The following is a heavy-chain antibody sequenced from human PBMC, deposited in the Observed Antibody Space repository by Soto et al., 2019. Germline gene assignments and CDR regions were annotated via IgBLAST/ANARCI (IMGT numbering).Heavy chain of an antibody. Sequence: LRLRSAASGFTFRSYGMHWVRQAPGKGLEWVAVIWYDGSTYYADSVKGRFTISRDNSKNTLYLQMNSLRAEDTAVYYCARDWDYSYFDYWGQGTLVTVSS. CDR3: ARDWDYSYFDY. J-gene: IGHJ4*02. CDR1: GFTFRSYG. D-gene: IGHD2-21*01. CDR2: IWYDGST. V-gene: IGHV3-33*01.